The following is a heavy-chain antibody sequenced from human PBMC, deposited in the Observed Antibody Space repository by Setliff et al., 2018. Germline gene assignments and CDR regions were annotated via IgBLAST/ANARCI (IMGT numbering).Heavy chain of an antibody. CDR1: GYTLSNSI. V-gene: IGHV1-18*01. J-gene: IGHJ4*02. CDR2: ISAYNGKT. CDR3: LRLVRYCTKIACQATSGDEV. Sequence: ASVKVSCKASGYTLSNSILSWVRQAPGQGLEWVRWISAYNGKTYFAQKFQDRITLTTDTSTNTGYLELRGLRSDDTAVYYCLRLVRYCTKIACQATSGDEVWGLGTLVTVSS. D-gene: IGHD2-8*01.